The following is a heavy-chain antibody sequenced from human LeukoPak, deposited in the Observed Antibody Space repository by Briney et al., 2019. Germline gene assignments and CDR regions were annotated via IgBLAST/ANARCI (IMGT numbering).Heavy chain of an antibody. D-gene: IGHD6-13*01. J-gene: IGHJ4*02. CDR3: ARDGVGSSSWYYFDY. CDR1: GGTLSTYG. CDR2: IIPIFGTA. Sequence: SVKVSCKASGGTLSTYGISWVRQAPGQGLEWMGRIIPIFGTANYAQKFQGRVTITTDESTSTAYMELSSLRSEDTAVYYCARDGVGSSSWYYFDYWGQGTLVTVSS. V-gene: IGHV1-69*05.